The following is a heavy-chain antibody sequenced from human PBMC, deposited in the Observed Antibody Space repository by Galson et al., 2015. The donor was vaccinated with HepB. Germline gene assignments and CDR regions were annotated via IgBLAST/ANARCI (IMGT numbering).Heavy chain of an antibody. CDR2: IDSGGNT. CDR1: GFTVSRNY. V-gene: IGHV3-53*01. Sequence: SLRLSCAASGFTVSRNYMNWVRQAPGKGLEWVSVIDSGGNTYYADSVKGRFTISRDNSKNTLFLQMNNLRAEDTAIYYCARDRGYASGYYNGMDVWGQGTTVTVSS. J-gene: IGHJ6*02. CDR3: ARDRGYASGYYNGMDV. D-gene: IGHD5-12*01.